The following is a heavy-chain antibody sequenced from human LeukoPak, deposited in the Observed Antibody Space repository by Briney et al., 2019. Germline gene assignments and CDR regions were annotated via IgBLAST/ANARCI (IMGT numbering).Heavy chain of an antibody. CDR3: ATDSRSGRGLHAFDI. J-gene: IGHJ3*02. CDR2: FDPEDGET. D-gene: IGHD1-26*01. V-gene: IGHV1-24*01. Sequence: ASVKVSCKVSGYTLTELSMHWVRQAPGKGLEWMGGFDPEDGETIYAQRFQGRVTMTEDPSTNTAYMELSSLRSEDTAVYYCATDSRSGRGLHAFDIWGQGTMVTVSS. CDR1: GYTLTELS.